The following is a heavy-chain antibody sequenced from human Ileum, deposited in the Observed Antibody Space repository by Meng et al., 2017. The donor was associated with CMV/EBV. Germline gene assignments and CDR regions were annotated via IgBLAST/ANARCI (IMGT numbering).Heavy chain of an antibody. V-gene: IGHV3-74*03. Sequence: FVDCGSTFSRHGLHCVRLAPGQGLVWISHISNSGDSTTYADTVQGRFTISRDNAKSTLYLQMNSLRVDDTAVYYCAKGARWGAGFDYWGQGTLVTVSS. D-gene: IGHD4-23*01. CDR1: GSTFSRHG. CDR2: ISNSGDST. CDR3: AKGARWGAGFDY. J-gene: IGHJ4*02.